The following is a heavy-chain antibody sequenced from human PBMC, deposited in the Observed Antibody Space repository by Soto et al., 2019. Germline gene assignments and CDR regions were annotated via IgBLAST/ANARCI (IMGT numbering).Heavy chain of an antibody. CDR1: GFTVSSNY. Sequence: EVQLVESGGGLVQPGGSLSLSCAASGFTVSSNYMSWVRQAPGKGLEWVSFLYSGGSTYYADSVKGRFTISRDNSKNKLYLQMNSLRAEDTAVYYCARGYIAAAGPFDYWGQGTLVTVSS. CDR2: LYSGGST. D-gene: IGHD6-13*01. V-gene: IGHV3-66*01. J-gene: IGHJ4*02. CDR3: ARGYIAAAGPFDY.